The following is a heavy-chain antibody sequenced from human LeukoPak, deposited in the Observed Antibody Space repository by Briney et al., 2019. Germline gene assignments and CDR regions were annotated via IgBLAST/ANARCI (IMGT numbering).Heavy chain of an antibody. CDR3: ARSRSITIFGVINWFDP. J-gene: IGHJ5*02. CDR2: ISTTGGA. CDR1: GGSISSYY. D-gene: IGHD3-3*01. V-gene: IGHV4-4*07. Sequence: SETLSLTCTVSGGSISSYYWSWIRQSAGKGLEWIGRISTTGGASYNPSLKSRLTMSVDTSKNQFSLTLSYVTAADTAVYYCARSRSITIFGVINWFDPWGQGTLVTVSS.